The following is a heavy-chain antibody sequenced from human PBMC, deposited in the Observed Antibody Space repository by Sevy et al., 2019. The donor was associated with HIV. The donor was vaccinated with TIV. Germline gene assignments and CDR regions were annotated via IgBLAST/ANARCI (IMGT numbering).Heavy chain of an antibody. CDR3: ARDMAYGSGSIVYDY. CDR1: GFVFSSYT. V-gene: IGHV3-21*01. CDR2: ISSSSRYI. J-gene: IGHJ4*02. D-gene: IGHD3-10*01. Sequence: GGSLRVSCAASGFVFSSYTMNWVRQSPGKGLEWVSSISSSSRYIFYADSVKVRFTISRDNARNSLYLQMNSLRAEDTAVYYCARDMAYGSGSIVYDYWGQRTLDTVSS.